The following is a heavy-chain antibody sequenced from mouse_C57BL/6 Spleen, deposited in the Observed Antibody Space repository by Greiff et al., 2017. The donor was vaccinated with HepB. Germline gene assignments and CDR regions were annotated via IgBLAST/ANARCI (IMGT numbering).Heavy chain of an antibody. CDR3: ARGWAVYAMDY. J-gene: IGHJ4*01. V-gene: IGHV1-69*01. CDR2: IDPSDSYT. Sequence: VQLQQPGAELVMPGASVKLSCKASGYTFTSYWMHWVKQRPGQGLEWIGEIDPSDSYTNYNQKFKGKSTLTVDKSSSTAYMQLSSLTSEDSAVYYCARGWAVYAMDYWGQGTSVTVSS. CDR1: GYTFTSYW. D-gene: IGHD2-3*01.